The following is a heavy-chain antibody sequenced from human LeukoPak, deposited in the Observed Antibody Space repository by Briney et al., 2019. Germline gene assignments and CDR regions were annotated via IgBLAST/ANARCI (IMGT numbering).Heavy chain of an antibody. Sequence: GGSLRLSCAASGFTFSSYAMSWVRQAPGKGLEWVSAISGSGGSTYYADSVKGRFTISRDNSKNTLYLQMNSLRAEDTAVYYCARGRFYYDSSGYSDAFDIWGQGTMVTVSS. CDR2: ISGSGGST. D-gene: IGHD3-22*01. CDR3: ARGRFYYDSSGYSDAFDI. J-gene: IGHJ3*02. CDR1: GFTFSSYA. V-gene: IGHV3-23*01.